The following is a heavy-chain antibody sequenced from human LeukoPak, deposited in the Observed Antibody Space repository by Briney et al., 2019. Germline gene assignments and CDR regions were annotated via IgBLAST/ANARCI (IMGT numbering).Heavy chain of an antibody. CDR2: ISSTSTYI. Sequence: GGSLRLSCAASGFIFSSYSMNWVRHAPGKGLEWVSSISSTSTYIHYADSLKGRFTISRDNTRNSLYLQINSLRVEDTAVYYCARVQRGEMATFDYWGQGTLVTVSS. J-gene: IGHJ4*02. D-gene: IGHD5-24*01. CDR1: GFIFSSYS. CDR3: ARVQRGEMATFDY. V-gene: IGHV3-21*01.